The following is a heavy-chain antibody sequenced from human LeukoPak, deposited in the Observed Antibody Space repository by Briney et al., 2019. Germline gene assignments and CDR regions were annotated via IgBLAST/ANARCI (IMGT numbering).Heavy chain of an antibody. J-gene: IGHJ4*02. CDR3: TRRVGTNPYYYDSSGYFDY. Sequence: SETLSLTCAVYGGSFSGYYWSWLRQPPGKGLEWIGEISHSGSANYNPSLKSRVTISVDTSKGQFSLKLNSVTAADTALYYCTRRVGTNPYYYDSSGYFDYWGQGTLVIVSS. CDR1: GGSFSGYY. V-gene: IGHV4-34*01. CDR2: ISHSGSA. D-gene: IGHD3-22*01.